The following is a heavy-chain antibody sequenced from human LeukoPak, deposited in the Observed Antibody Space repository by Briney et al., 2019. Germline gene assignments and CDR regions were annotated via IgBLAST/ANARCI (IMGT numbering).Heavy chain of an antibody. CDR3: ARDGGSDSKYYDILTAGDY. CDR1: GYTFTSYG. D-gene: IGHD3-9*01. Sequence: SGYTFTSYGISWXRQAPGQGLEWMGWISAYNGNTNYAQKLQGRVTMTTDTSTSTAYMELRSLRSDDTAVYYCARDGGSDSKYYDILTAGDYWGQGTLVTVSS. J-gene: IGHJ4*02. V-gene: IGHV1-18*04. CDR2: ISAYNGNT.